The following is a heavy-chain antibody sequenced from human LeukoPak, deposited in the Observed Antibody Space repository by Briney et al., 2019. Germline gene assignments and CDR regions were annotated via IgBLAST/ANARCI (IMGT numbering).Heavy chain of an antibody. Sequence: ASVKVSSKASGYTFTSYGISWVRQAPGQGLEWMGWISAYNGNTNYAQKLQGRVTMTTDTSTSTAYMELRSLRSDDTAVYYCARLRAPPNYYYGMDVWGQGTTVTVSS. CDR2: ISAYNGNT. CDR3: ARLRAPPNYYYGMDV. V-gene: IGHV1-18*01. CDR1: GYTFTSYG. J-gene: IGHJ6*02.